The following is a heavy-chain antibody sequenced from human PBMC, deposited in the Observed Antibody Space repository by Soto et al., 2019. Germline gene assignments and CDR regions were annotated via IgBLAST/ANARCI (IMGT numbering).Heavy chain of an antibody. J-gene: IGHJ1*01. CDR1: NGSFSGYY. CDR3: ARGLEYFQH. V-gene: IGHV4-34*01. CDR2: ITNSGYT. Sequence: SETLSLTCDVFNGSFSGYYWSWIRQPPGKGLEWIGEITNSGYTNYNPSLKNRVTILIDRSKNHLSLKVTSVTAADTAVYYCARGLEYFQHWGQGTLVTVSS.